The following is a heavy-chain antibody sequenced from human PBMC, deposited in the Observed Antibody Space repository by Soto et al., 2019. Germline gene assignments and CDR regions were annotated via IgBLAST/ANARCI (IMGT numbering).Heavy chain of an antibody. CDR2: INYSGST. Sequence: QVQLQQWGSGLLKPSETLSLTCAVYEGSFSGYYWSWLRQTPGKGLEWIGEINYSGSTKYNPSLESRVTISVDTSKNQFSLRLSSVTAADTAVYYCARTGGMDVWSQGATVTVSS. J-gene: IGHJ6*02. CDR1: EGSFSGYY. V-gene: IGHV4-34*01. CDR3: ARTGGMDV.